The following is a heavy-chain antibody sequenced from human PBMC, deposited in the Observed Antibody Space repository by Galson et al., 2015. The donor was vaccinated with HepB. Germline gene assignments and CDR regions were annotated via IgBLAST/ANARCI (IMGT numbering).Heavy chain of an antibody. CDR2: MNPNSGNT. Sequence: SVKVSCKASGYTFTSYDINWVRQATGQGLEWMEWMNPNSGNTGYAQKFQGRVTMTRNTSISTAYMELSSLRSEDTAVYYCALHLRYTIFNAFDIWGQGTMVTVSS. CDR1: GYTFTSYD. D-gene: IGHD3-9*01. CDR3: ALHLRYTIFNAFDI. V-gene: IGHV1-8*01. J-gene: IGHJ3*02.